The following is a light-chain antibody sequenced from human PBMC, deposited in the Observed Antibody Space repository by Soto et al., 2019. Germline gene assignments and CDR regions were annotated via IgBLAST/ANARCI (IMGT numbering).Light chain of an antibody. CDR3: SSYTSSSIVV. V-gene: IGLV2-14*01. Sequence: QSVLTQPASVSGSPGQSITISCTGTSSDVGGYNYVSWYQQHPGKAPKLMIYDVSNRPSGVSNRFSGSKSGNTASLTISGLQDEDEADYYCSSYTSSSIVVFGGGTKLTVL. J-gene: IGLJ2*01. CDR2: DVS. CDR1: SSDVGGYNY.